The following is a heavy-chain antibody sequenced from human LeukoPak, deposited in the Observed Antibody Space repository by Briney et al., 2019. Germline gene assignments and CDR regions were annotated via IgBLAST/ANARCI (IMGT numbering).Heavy chain of an antibody. J-gene: IGHJ4*02. D-gene: IGHD3-10*01. CDR2: ISYDGSNK. CDR1: GFTFSSYA. V-gene: IGHV3-30-3*01. Sequence: GGSLRLSCAASGFTFSSYAMHWVRQAPGKGLEWVAVISYDGSNKYYADSVKGRFTISRDNSKNTLYLQMNSLRAEDTAVYYCARDFPNRFGELLGLVNYWGQGTLVTVYS. CDR3: ARDFPNRFGELLGLVNY.